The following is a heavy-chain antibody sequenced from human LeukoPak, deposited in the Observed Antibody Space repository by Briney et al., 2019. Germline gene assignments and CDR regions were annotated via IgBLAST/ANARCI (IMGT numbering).Heavy chain of an antibody. V-gene: IGHV3-23*01. Sequence: GSLRLSCAASAFTFGSFGMSWVRQAPGKGLEWVSAISDTGGSTFYADSVKGRFTISRDNSKNTLYLQMNSLKTEDTAVYYCVRLMGNGYNDFWGQGTLVTVSS. D-gene: IGHD5-24*01. CDR1: AFTFGSFG. CDR3: VRLMGNGYNDF. CDR2: ISDTGGST. J-gene: IGHJ4*02.